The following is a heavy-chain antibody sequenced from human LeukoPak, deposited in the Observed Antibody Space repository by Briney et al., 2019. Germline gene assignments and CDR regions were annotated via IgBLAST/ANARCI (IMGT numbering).Heavy chain of an antibody. CDR2: IASDGSST. Sequence: GGSLRLPCAASGFTFSSYWMNWVRQAPGKGLVWVSRIASDGSSTTYADSVKGRFTISRDNSKNTLYLQMNSLRAEDTAVYYCAKSGYCSSTSCYFAYFDYWGQGTLVTVSS. CDR1: GFTFSSYW. CDR3: AKSGYCSSTSCYFAYFDY. V-gene: IGHV3-74*01. J-gene: IGHJ4*02. D-gene: IGHD2-2*01.